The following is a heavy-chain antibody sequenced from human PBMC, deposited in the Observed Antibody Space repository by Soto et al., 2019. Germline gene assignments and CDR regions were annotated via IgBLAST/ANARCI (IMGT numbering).Heavy chain of an antibody. CDR3: AKSAEYCSGGSCYHYYYYGIDV. CDR1: GFTFSSYA. J-gene: IGHJ6*02. V-gene: IGHV3-23*01. D-gene: IGHD2-15*01. Sequence: GGSLRLSCAASGFTFSSYAMSWVRQAPGKGLEWVSAISGSGGSTYYADSVKGRFTISRDNSKNTLYLQMNSLRAEDTAVYYCAKSAEYCSGGSCYHYYYYGIDVWGQGTTVTVSS. CDR2: ISGSGGST.